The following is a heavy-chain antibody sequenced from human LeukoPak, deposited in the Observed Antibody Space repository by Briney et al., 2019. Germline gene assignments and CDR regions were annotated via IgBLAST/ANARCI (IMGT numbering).Heavy chain of an antibody. CDR2: INPNSGGT. CDR1: GYTFTGYY. J-gene: IGHJ4*02. Sequence: GASVKVSCKASGYTFTGYYMHWVRQAPGQGLEWMGWINPNSGGTNYAQKFQGRVTTTRDTSISTAYMEQSRLRSVNTAVYYCARGGWDSSGYSADYWGQGTLVTVSS. CDR3: ARGGWDSSGYSADY. D-gene: IGHD3-22*01. V-gene: IGHV1-2*02.